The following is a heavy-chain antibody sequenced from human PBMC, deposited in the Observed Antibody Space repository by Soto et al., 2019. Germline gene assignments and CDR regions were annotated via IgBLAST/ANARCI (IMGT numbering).Heavy chain of an antibody. CDR2: IYHSGST. CDR1: GSSISSSNW. D-gene: IGHD6-19*01. CDR3: AREPIAVAAPYYFDY. J-gene: IGHJ4*02. Sequence: PSETLSLTCAVSGSSISSSNWWSWVRQPPGKGLEWIGEIYHSGSTNYNPSLKSRVTISVDKSKNQFSLKLSSVTAADTAVYYCAREPIAVAAPYYFDYWGQGTLVTVSS. V-gene: IGHV4-4*02.